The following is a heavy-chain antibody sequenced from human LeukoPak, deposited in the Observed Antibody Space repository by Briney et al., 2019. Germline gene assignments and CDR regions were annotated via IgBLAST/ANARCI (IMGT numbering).Heavy chain of an antibody. J-gene: IGHJ6*02. CDR3: ARDRGYYYGMDV. D-gene: IGHD3-10*01. CDR2: IYYSGSS. V-gene: IGHV4-59*01. CDR1: GGSISSYY. Sequence: PSETLSLTCTVSGGSISSYYWSWIRQPPGKGLEWIGYIYYSGSSNYNPSLKSRVTISVDTSKNQFSLKLSSVTAADTAVYYCARDRGYYYGMDVWGQGTTVTV.